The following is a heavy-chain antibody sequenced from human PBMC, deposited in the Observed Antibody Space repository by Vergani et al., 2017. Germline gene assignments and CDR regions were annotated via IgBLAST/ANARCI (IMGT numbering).Heavy chain of an antibody. D-gene: IGHD3-16*01. CDR3: ANKRGDNWFDP. V-gene: IGHV1-2*02. CDR1: GYTFTAYY. J-gene: IGHJ5*02. CDR2: INPNGGGT. Sequence: QVQLVQSGAEVKKPGASVKVSCRASGYTFTAYYMHWVRQAPGQGFEWMGWINPNGGGTSYAQKFQGRVTMTRDTSISTAYMELSRLSSDDTAVYYCANKRGDNWFDPWGQETLVTVSS.